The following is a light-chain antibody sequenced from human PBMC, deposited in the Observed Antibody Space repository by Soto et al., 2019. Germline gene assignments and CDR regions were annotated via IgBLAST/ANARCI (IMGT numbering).Light chain of an antibody. J-gene: IGKJ2*02. V-gene: IGKV1-5*03. CDR3: QQYNSYPCT. CDR2: EAS. Sequence: DIQMTQSPSTLSASVGDRVTITCRASQSISIWLAWYQQKPGKAPKVLIYEASSLESGVPSRFRGSGSGTEFTLTISSLQPDDFATYYCQQYNSYPCTFGQGNKLEIK. CDR1: QSISIW.